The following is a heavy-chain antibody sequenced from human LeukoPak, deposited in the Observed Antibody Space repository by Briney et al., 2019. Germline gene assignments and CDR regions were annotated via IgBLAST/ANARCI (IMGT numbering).Heavy chain of an antibody. D-gene: IGHD3-3*01. V-gene: IGHV4-39*01. CDR3: ARLGAGPTYYDFWSGYSSFYFDY. J-gene: IGHJ4*02. CDR2: IHYSGNT. CDR1: GGSTSSSNFY. Sequence: PSETLSHTCTVSGGSTSSSNFYWGWIRQPPGMGLEWIGGIHYSGNTYYNPSLKSRVTISIDTSKNQFSLKLSSVTAADTAVYYCARLGAGPTYYDFWSGYSSFYFDYWGQGTLVTVSS.